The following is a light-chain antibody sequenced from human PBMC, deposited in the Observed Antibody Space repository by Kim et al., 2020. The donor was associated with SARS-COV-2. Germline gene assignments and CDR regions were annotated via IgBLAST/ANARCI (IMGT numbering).Light chain of an antibody. CDR2: YDD. CDR3: AAWDDSLNGWV. CDR1: TSNIGNNA. Sequence: QPVLTQAPSVSEAPRQRVTISCSGSTSNIGNNAVNWYQQLPGKAPKLLIYYDDLLPSGVSDRFSGSKSDTSASLAISGLQSEDEADYYCAAWDDSLNGWVFGGGTQLTVL. V-gene: IGLV1-36*01. J-gene: IGLJ3*02.